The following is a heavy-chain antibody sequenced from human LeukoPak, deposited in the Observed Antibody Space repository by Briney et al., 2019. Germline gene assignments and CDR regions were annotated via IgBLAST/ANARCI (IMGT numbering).Heavy chain of an antibody. D-gene: IGHD3-10*01. Sequence: GGSLRLSCAASGFTFSNYWMSWVRQAPGKGLEWVANIKQDESKKYYVDSVKGRFTISRDNAKNSLYLQMNSLRAEDTAVYYCAREIYGEDFFDYWGQGTLVTVSP. J-gene: IGHJ4*02. CDR2: IKQDESKK. CDR1: GFTFSNYW. CDR3: AREIYGEDFFDY. V-gene: IGHV3-7*01.